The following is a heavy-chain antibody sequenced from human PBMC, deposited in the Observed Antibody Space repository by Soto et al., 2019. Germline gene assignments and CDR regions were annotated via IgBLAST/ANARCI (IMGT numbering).Heavy chain of an antibody. J-gene: IGHJ5*02. V-gene: IGHV1-69*18. CDR3: AKDGGGYP. CDR1: GGIFSNFA. CDR2: IVPVYGAV. Sequence: HAQLVQSGAELRKPGSSVKVSCKASGGIFSNFAFSWVRQARGQGLEWMGTIVPVYGAVYYAHQFQGRVTITADESTTTTYMEMSGLGSKDTVVYYCAKDGGGYPWGQGTLVTVSS. D-gene: IGHD2-15*01.